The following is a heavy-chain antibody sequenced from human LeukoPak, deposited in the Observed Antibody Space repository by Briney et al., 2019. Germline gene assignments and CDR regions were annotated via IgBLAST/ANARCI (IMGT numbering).Heavy chain of an antibody. CDR1: GYTLTELS. V-gene: IGHV1-46*01. CDR2: INPSGGST. J-gene: IGHJ4*02. CDR3: ARGFLPSGSLDY. Sequence: ASVKVSCKVSGYTLTELSMHWVRQAPGQGLEWMGIINPSGGSTSYAQKSQGRVTMTRDTSTSTVYMELSSLRSEDTAVYYCARGFLPSGSLDYWGQGTLVTVSS. D-gene: IGHD1-26*01.